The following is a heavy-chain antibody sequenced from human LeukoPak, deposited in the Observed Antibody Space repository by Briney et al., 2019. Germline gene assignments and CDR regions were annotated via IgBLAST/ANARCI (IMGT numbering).Heavy chain of an antibody. CDR2: IKQDRSEK. CDR3: ARGGIPWTTFGGVIVTFEFDY. D-gene: IGHD3-16*02. V-gene: IGHV3-7*03. J-gene: IGHJ4*02. Sequence: GGSLRLSCAASGFTFSSYWLTWVRQAPGKGLEWVANIKQDRSEKYVDSVKGRFTISRDNAKNSLYLQMNSLRAEDTAVYYCARGGIPWTTFGGVIVTFEFDYWGQGTLVTVSS. CDR1: GFTFSSYW.